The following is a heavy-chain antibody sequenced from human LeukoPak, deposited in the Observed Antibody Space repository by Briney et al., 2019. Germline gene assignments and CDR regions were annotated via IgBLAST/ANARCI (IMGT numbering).Heavy chain of an antibody. D-gene: IGHD3-16*01. J-gene: IGHJ4*02. Sequence: TLSLTCTVSGGSISSGGYYWSWIRQHPGKGLEWIGYIYYSGSTYYNPSLKSRVTISVDTSKNPFSLKLSSVTAADTAVYYCARGGLQIFDYWGQGTLVTVSS. CDR2: IYYSGST. CDR1: GGSISSGGYY. V-gene: IGHV4-31*03. CDR3: ARGGLQIFDY.